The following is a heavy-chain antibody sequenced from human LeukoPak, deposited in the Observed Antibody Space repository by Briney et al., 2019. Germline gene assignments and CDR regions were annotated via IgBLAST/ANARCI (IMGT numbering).Heavy chain of an antibody. D-gene: IGHD3-10*01. CDR1: GGSISSGSYY. CDR3: ARGYGSGSYSSYYGVDV. V-gene: IGHV4-61*02. CDR2: IYTSGST. J-gene: IGHJ6*02. Sequence: SETLSLTCTVSGGSISSGSYYWSWIRQPAGKGLEWIGRIYTSGSTNYNPSLKSRVTISADPPKNQFSLKLSSVTAADTAVYYCARGYGSGSYSSYYGVDVWGQGTTVTVSS.